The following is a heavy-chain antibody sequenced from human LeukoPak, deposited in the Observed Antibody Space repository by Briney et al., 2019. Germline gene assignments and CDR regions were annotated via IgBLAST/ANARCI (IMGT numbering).Heavy chain of an antibody. CDR2: IYYSGST. Sequence: SETLSLTCTVSGGSISSYYWSWIRQPPGKGLEWIGYIYYSGSTNYNPSLKSRVTISVDTSKNQFSLKLSSVTAADTAVYYCARDGPYGDYVDAFDIWSQGTMVTVSS. CDR3: ARDGPYGDYVDAFDI. CDR1: GGSISSYY. D-gene: IGHD4-17*01. J-gene: IGHJ3*02. V-gene: IGHV4-59*01.